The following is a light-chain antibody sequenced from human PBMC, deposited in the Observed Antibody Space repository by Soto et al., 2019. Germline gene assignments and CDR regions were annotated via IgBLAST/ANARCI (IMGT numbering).Light chain of an antibody. CDR3: QQGYGTVWT. V-gene: IGKV1-39*01. CDR2: VAS. CDR1: QSISRY. Sequence: CASSLSGVVLGGRRITNQASQSISRYLNWYQQKAGKAPKVLIYVASRLQSGVPPRFSGSGSGIHFTLSISNLQPEYSATYYCQQGYGTVWTSGQGTKVDI. J-gene: IGKJ1*01.